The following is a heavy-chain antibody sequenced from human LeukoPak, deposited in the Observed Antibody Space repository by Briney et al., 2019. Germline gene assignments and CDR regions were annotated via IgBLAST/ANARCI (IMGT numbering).Heavy chain of an antibody. Sequence: GGSLRLSCTASGFTISTYWMSWVRQAPGKGLEWVANIKQDGSEKYYVDSVKGRFTISRDNAKNSLYLQMNSLRAEDTAVYYCARRYFDCWGQGTLVTVSS. CDR1: GFTISTYW. J-gene: IGHJ4*02. CDR3: ARRYFDC. CDR2: IKQDGSEK. V-gene: IGHV3-7*03.